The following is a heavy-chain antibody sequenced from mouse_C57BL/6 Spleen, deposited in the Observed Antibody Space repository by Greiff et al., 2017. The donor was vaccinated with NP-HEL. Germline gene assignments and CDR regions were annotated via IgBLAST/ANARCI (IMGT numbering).Heavy chain of an antibody. CDR2: INPNNGGT. CDR1: GYTFTDYN. J-gene: IGHJ1*03. D-gene: IGHD2-5*01. Sequence: EVQLQQSGPELVKPGASVKMSCKASGYTFTDYNMHWVKQSHGKSLEWIGYINPNNGGTSYNQKFKGKATLTVNKSSSTAYMELRSLTSEDSAVYYCARGYYSNYEGYFDVWGTGTTVTVSS. CDR3: ARGYYSNYEGYFDV. V-gene: IGHV1-22*01.